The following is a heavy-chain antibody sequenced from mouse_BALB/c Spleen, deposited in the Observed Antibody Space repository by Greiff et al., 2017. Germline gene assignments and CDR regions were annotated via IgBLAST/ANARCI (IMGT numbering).Heavy chain of an antibody. Sequence: EVKLQESGAELVRSGASVKLSCTASGFNIKDYYMHWVKQRPEQGLEWIGWIDPENGDTEYAPKFQGKATMTADTSSNTAYLQLSSLTSEDTAVYYCNAARATPYYFDYWGQGTTLTVSS. CDR3: NAARATPYYFDY. V-gene: IGHV14-4*02. CDR1: GFNIKDYY. CDR2: IDPENGDT. J-gene: IGHJ2*01. D-gene: IGHD3-1*01.